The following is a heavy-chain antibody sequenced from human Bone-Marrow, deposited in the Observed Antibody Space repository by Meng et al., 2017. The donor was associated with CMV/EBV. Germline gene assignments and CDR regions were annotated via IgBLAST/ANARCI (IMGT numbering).Heavy chain of an antibody. CDR2: INPNSGGT. Sequence: ASVKVSCKASGYTFTGYYMHWVRQAPGQGLEWMGWINPNSGGTNYAQKFQDRVTMTRDTSISTAYMELSRLRSDDTAVYYCARGTTSSLRALGYWVQGTLATFPS. J-gene: IGHJ4*01. D-gene: IGHD2-2*01. CDR1: GYTFTGYY. CDR3: ARGTTSSLRALGY. V-gene: IGHV1-2*02.